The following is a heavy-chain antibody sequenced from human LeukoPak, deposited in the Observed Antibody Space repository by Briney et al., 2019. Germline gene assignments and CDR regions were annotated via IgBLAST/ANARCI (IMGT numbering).Heavy chain of an antibody. CDR2: MSSSGSTI. Sequence: PGGSLRLSCAASGFTFNDYYMSWIRQAPGKGLEWVSYMSSSGSTIYYADSVKGRFTISRDNAKNSVYLQMSSLRVDDTAFYYCARRSVAGATTGYYYDSWGQGTLVTVSS. V-gene: IGHV3-11*01. CDR3: ARRSVAGATTGYYYDS. CDR1: GFTFNDYY. D-gene: IGHD1-26*01. J-gene: IGHJ4*02.